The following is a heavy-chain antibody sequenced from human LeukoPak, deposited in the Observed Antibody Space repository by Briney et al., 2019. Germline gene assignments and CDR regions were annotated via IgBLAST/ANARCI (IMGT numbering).Heavy chain of an antibody. CDR1: GYTFTGYY. Sequence: EASVKVSCKASGYTFTGYYMHWVRQAPGQGLEWMGWINPNSGGTNYAQKFQGRVTMTRDTSISTAYMELSRLRSDDTAVYYCAEGREQYYYYYMDVWGKGTTVTVSS. CDR2: INPNSGGT. J-gene: IGHJ6*03. V-gene: IGHV1-2*02. CDR3: AEGREQYYYYYMDV.